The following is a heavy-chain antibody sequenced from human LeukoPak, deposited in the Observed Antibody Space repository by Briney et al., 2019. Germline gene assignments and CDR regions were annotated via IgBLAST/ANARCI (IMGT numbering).Heavy chain of an antibody. J-gene: IGHJ4*02. V-gene: IGHV4-38-2*02. CDR3: ARRNDYVWGSYRPNYFFDY. D-gene: IGHD3-16*02. CDR2: IYHSGST. Sequence: SETLSLTCSVSGGSISGHYWTWIRQPPGKGLEWIGSIYHSGSTYYNPSLKSRVTISVDTSKNQFSLKLSSVTAADTAVYYCARRNDYVWGSYRPNYFFDYWGQGTLVTVSS. CDR1: GGSISGHY.